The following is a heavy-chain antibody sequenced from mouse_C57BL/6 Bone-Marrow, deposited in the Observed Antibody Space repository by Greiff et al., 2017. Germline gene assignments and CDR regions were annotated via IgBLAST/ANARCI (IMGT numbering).Heavy chain of an antibody. CDR2: FYPGSGSI. J-gene: IGHJ1*03. CDR3: ARDGTTVGARYWYFDV. D-gene: IGHD1-1*01. Sequence: QVQLQQSGAELVKPGASVKLSCKASGYTFTEYTIHWVKQRSGQGLEWIGWFYPGSGSIKYNEKFKDKAPLTADKSSSTVYRELSRLTSEGSAVEVCARDGTTVGARYWYFDVWGTGTTVTVAS. CDR1: GYTFTEYT. V-gene: IGHV1-62-2*01.